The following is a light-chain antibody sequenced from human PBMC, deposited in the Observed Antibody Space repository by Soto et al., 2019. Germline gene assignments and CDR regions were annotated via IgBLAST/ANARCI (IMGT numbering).Light chain of an antibody. CDR3: QQYNNWPTWT. V-gene: IGKV1-5*01. J-gene: IGKJ1*01. Sequence: DIQMTQSPSTLSVSVGDRVTITCRASQSISSWLAWYQQKPGKAPKLLIFDASSLESGTPSRFSGSGSETEFTLTISSLQAEDSAVYFCQQYNNWPTWTFGQGTKV. CDR1: QSISSW. CDR2: DAS.